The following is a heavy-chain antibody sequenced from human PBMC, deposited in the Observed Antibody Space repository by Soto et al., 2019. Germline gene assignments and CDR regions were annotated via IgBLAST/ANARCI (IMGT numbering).Heavy chain of an antibody. CDR2: ISTFNGNT. CDR1: ASTFTGYT. V-gene: IGHV1-18*04. CDR3: ARGTVTAGRWFGP. Sequence: QVHLVQSGTEVKEPGASVKVSCKASASTFTGYTINWVRQAPGQGLEWMGWISTFNGNTKYAGNFEGRGTMTTNTSTPTAYLELTSLTFDDTAVDFCARGTVTAGRWFGPWGQGTLVSVSA. J-gene: IGHJ5*02. D-gene: IGHD2-21*02.